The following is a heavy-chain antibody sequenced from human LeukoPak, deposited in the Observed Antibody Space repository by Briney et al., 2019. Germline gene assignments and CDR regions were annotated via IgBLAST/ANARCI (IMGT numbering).Heavy chain of an antibody. CDR1: GDSIINYY. CDR2: IYYIGTT. D-gene: IGHD3-22*01. CDR3: AREGVGSSGYYPFDY. J-gene: IGHJ4*02. Sequence: SETLSLTCTVSGDSIINYYWSWIRQPPGKGVEWIGYIYYIGTTNYNPSLKSRVTISIDTSKTQFSLKLSSVTAADTAVYYCAREGVGSSGYYPFDYWGQGILVTVSS. V-gene: IGHV4-59*13.